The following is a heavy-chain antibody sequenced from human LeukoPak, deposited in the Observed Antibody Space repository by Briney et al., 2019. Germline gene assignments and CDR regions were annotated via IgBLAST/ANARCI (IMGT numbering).Heavy chain of an antibody. Sequence: SQTLSLTCTVSGGSISSGSYYWSWIRQPAGKGLEWIGCIYTSGSTDYNPSLKSRVTISVDTSKNQFSLKLSSVTAADTAVYYCARDRAYYYDSSGYSLDYWGQGTLVTVSS. V-gene: IGHV4-61*02. D-gene: IGHD3-22*01. CDR3: ARDRAYYYDSSGYSLDY. CDR2: IYTSGST. CDR1: GGSISSGSYY. J-gene: IGHJ4*02.